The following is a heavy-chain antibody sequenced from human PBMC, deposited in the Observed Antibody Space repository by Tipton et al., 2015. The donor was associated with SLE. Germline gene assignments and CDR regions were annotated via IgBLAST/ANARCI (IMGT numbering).Heavy chain of an antibody. V-gene: IGHV4-31*02. J-gene: IGHJ4*02. CDR3: ARNYYDSSGYNFFDY. D-gene: IGHD3-22*01. Sequence: LRLSCTVSGDSISNGDDYWSWIRQPPGKGLEWIGNIYYSGRTYYNPSLKSRISISADTSKNQFSLRLSSVTAADTAVYYCARNYYDSSGYNFFDYWGQGTLVTVSS. CDR2: IYYSGRT. CDR1: GDSISNGDDY.